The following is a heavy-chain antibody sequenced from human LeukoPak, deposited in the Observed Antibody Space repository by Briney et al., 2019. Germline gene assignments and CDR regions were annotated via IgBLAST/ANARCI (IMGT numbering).Heavy chain of an antibody. Sequence: SETLSLTCTASGGSISSDSYYWGWIRQPPGKGLEWIGTIYYSGSTYYNPSLKSRVTISVDTSKNQFSLKLSSVTAADTAVYNCASDGYNPIDYWGQGTLVTVSS. D-gene: IGHD5-24*01. CDR2: IYYSGST. CDR1: GGSISSDSYY. V-gene: IGHV4-39*01. CDR3: ASDGYNPIDY. J-gene: IGHJ4*02.